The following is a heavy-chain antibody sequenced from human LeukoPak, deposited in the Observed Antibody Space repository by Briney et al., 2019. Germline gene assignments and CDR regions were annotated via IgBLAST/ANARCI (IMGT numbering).Heavy chain of an antibody. J-gene: IGHJ5*02. CDR2: IKQDGTEK. V-gene: IGHV3-7*03. D-gene: IGHD1-26*01. CDR1: GFIFTNYF. CDR3: ARDSRRVGATGGSDL. Sequence: GGSLRLSCAASGFIFTNYFMSWVRQAPGKRLEWVANIKQDGTEKNYLDSVKGRFILSRDNAKYSLYLQLNYLRADDTAVYYCARDSRRVGATGGSDLWGQGTLVTVSS.